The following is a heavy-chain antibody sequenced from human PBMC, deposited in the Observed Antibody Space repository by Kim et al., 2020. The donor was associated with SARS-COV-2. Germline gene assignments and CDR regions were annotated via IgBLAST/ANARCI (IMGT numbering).Heavy chain of an antibody. Sequence: SVKVSCKASGYTFSQRYLHWVRQAPGQALEWMGWITPFNGNTNYAQKFQDRVTITRDRSIRTAYMELSSLRSEDTAMYYCATIAAADYFDYWGQGTLV. CDR1: GYTFSQRY. J-gene: IGHJ4*02. CDR2: ITPFNGNT. V-gene: IGHV1-45*01. CDR3: ATIAAADYFDY. D-gene: IGHD6-13*01.